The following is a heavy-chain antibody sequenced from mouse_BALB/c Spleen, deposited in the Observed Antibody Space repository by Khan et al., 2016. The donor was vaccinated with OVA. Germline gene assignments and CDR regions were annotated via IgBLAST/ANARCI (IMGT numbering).Heavy chain of an antibody. V-gene: IGHV1S41*01. CDR2: ISPGSGSP. CDR1: GYPFTSHW. D-gene: IGHD1-1*01. Sequence: DLVKPGASVQLSCKASGYPFTSHWLNWIKPRPGQGLQWLGHISPGSGSPYYNEMFTVKATLTVDTSSTTAYIQLSSLSSEDSAVSFCARSNYYGSGRYAMDYWGQGTAGTVCS. J-gene: IGHJ4*01. CDR3: ARSNYYGSGRYAMDY.